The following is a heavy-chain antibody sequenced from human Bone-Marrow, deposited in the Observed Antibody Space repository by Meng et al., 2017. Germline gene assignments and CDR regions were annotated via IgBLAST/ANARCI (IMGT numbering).Heavy chain of an antibody. CDR3: ARDPRRGDY. V-gene: IGHV3-21*01. CDR1: GFTFRTYA. D-gene: IGHD3-10*01. J-gene: IGHJ4*02. Sequence: GESLKISCAASGFTFRTYAMSWVRQAPGKGLEWVSSISSSSSYIYYADSVKGRFTISRDNAKNSLYLQMNSLRAEDTAVYYCARDPRRGDYWGQGTLVTVSS. CDR2: ISSSSSYI.